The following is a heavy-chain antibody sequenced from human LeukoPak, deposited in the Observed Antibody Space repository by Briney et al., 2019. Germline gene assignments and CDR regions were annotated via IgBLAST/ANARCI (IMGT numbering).Heavy chain of an antibody. CDR1: GGSISSYY. V-gene: IGHV4-4*07. CDR3: AREEYSGSYGDAFDI. CDR2: IYTSGST. Sequence: SETLSLTCTVSGGSISSYYRSWIRQPAGKGLEWIGRIYTSGSTNYYPSLKSRVTMSVDTSKNQFSLKLSSVTAADTAVYYCAREEYSGSYGDAFDIWGQGTMVTVSS. J-gene: IGHJ3*02. D-gene: IGHD1-26*01.